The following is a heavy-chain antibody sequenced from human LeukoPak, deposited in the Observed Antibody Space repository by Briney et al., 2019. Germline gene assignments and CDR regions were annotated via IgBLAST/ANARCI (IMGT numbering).Heavy chain of an antibody. CDR2: IIPILGIA. D-gene: IGHD2-21*01. J-gene: IGHJ5*02. V-gene: IGHV1-69*04. CDR1: GGTFSSYT. CDR3: ARDPSGVVIAITSPRGNWFDP. Sequence: SVKVSCKASGGTFSSYTISWVRQAPGQGLEWMGMIIPILGIANCAQKFQGRVTITADKSTSTAYMELSSLRSEDTAVYYCARDPSGVVIAITSPRGNWFDPWGQGTLVTVSS.